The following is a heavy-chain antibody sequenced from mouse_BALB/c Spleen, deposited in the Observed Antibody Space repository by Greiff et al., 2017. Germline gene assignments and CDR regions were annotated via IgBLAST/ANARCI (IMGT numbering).Heavy chain of an antibody. Sequence: EVQLVETGGGLVQPKGSLKLSCAASGFTFNTNAMNWVRQAPGKGLEWVARIRSKSNNYATYYADSVKDRFTISRDDSQSMLYLQMNNLKTEDTAMYYCVRDIYDGYSWFAYWGQGTLVTVSA. D-gene: IGHD2-3*01. V-gene: IGHV10S3*01. CDR1: GFTFNTNA. CDR3: VRDIYDGYSWFAY. J-gene: IGHJ3*01. CDR2: IRSKSNNYAT.